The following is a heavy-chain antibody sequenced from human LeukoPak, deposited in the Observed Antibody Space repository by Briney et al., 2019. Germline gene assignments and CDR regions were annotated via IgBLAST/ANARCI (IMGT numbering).Heavy chain of an antibody. V-gene: IGHV1-18*01. CDR1: GYTFTSYG. Sequence: ASVKVSCKASGYTFTSYGISWVRQAPGQGLEWMGWISAYNGNTNYAQKLQDRVTMTTDTSTSTAYMELRSLRSDDTAVYYCARVGGLRFLEWLLYEIHNFDYWGQGTLVTVSS. J-gene: IGHJ4*02. D-gene: IGHD3-3*01. CDR3: ARVGGLRFLEWLLYEIHNFDY. CDR2: ISAYNGNT.